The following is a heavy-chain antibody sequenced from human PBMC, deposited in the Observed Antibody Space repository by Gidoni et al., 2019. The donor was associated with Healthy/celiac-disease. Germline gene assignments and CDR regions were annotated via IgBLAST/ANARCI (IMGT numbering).Heavy chain of an antibody. D-gene: IGHD6-6*01. Sequence: VQLVESGGGVVQPGRSLRLSCAASGFTFSSYGMHWVRQAPGKVLECVAVIWYDRNNKYYADSVKGRITIAKDKSKNTLYLQRNSVRAEDTAVYDCARDPYSSSSSNWFDPWGQGTLVTVSS. V-gene: IGHV3-33*01. CDR2: IWYDRNNK. J-gene: IGHJ5*02. CDR1: GFTFSSYG. CDR3: ARDPYSSSSSNWFDP.